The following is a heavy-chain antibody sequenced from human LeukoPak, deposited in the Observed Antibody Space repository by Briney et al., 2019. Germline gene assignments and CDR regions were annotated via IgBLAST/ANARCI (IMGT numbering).Heavy chain of an antibody. D-gene: IGHD6-6*01. CDR1: GVSITSGDYY. Sequence: SETLSLTCTVSGVSITSGDYYWSWLRQPPGKGLEWIGYIYYSGSTYYNPSLKSRVTISVDTSKSQYSLKLSSVTAADTAVYYCARVYWGSSSSPIDYWGQGTLVTVSS. CDR2: IYYSGST. V-gene: IGHV4-30-4*08. J-gene: IGHJ4*02. CDR3: ARVYWGSSSSPIDY.